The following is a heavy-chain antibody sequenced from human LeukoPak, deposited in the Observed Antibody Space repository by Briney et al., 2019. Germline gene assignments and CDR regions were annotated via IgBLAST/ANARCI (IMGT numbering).Heavy chain of an antibody. D-gene: IGHD6-25*01. Sequence: PSETLSLTCTVSGGSISSYYWSWIRQPPGEGLEWIGYIYYSGSTNYNPSLKSRVTISVDTSKNQFSLKLSSVTAADTAVYYCARDVRRAFDIWGQGTMVTVSS. J-gene: IGHJ3*02. CDR3: ARDVRRAFDI. CDR1: GGSISSYY. V-gene: IGHV4-59*01. CDR2: IYYSGST.